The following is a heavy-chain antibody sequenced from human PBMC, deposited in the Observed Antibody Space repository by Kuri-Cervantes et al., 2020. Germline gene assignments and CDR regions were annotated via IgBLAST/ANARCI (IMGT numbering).Heavy chain of an antibody. CDR3: ARDHCSSTSCYEDYYYYYGMDV. CDR1: GFTFSSYS. CDR2: ISSSSSYI. Sequence: LSLTCAASGFTFSSYSMNWVRQAPGKGLEWVSSISSSSSYIYYADSVKGRFTISRDNAKNSLYLQMNSLRAEDTAVYYCARDHCSSTSCYEDYYYYYGMDVWGQGTTVTVSS. J-gene: IGHJ6*02. V-gene: IGHV3-21*01. D-gene: IGHD2-2*01.